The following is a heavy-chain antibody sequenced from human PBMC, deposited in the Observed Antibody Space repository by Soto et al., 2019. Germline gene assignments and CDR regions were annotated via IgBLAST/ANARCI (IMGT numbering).Heavy chain of an antibody. CDR3: AKDSWAIFGVPAGEYYAMDV. CDR1: GFTFENYA. D-gene: IGHD3-3*01. Sequence: GGSLRLSCVASGFTFENYAMSWVRQAPGKGLEWVSAISGSGGTTYYSDSVKGRFTISRDNSKNTVYLQMNDLRVEDAAEYFCAKDSWAIFGVPAGEYYAMDVWGQGTTVTVSS. CDR2: ISGSGGTT. V-gene: IGHV3-23*01. J-gene: IGHJ6*02.